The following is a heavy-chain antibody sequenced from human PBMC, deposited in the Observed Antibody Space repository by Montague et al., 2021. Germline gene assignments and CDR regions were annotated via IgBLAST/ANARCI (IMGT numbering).Heavy chain of an antibody. CDR3: ARDNGYCNITSCSPLTY. V-gene: IGHV4-4*02. Sequence: LSLTCAVSGGSISSINWWSWVRQPPGKGLEWIGEILHTGSTNYNPSLKSRVAISVDESKNQFSLKLSSVTAADTAVYYCARDNGYCNITSCSPLTYWGQGTLVTVSS. CDR2: ILHTGST. CDR1: GGSISSINW. J-gene: IGHJ4*02. D-gene: IGHD2-2*03.